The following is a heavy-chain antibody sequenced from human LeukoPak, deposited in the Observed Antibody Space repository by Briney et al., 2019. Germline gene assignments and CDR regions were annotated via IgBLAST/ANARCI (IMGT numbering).Heavy chain of an antibody. CDR2: IYYSGST. J-gene: IGHJ6*03. D-gene: IGHD5-18*01. Sequence: PSETLSLTCTVSGGSISSYYWSWIRQPPGKGLEWIGYIYYSGSTNYNSSLKSRVTISVDTSKNQFSLKLSSVTAADTAVYYCARGPDTAMVTLWYYYYYMDVWGKGTTVTVSS. V-gene: IGHV4-59*01. CDR3: ARGPDTAMVTLWYYYYYMDV. CDR1: GGSISSYY.